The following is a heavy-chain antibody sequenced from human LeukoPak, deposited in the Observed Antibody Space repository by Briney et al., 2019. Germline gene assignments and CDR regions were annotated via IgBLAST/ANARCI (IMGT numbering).Heavy chain of an antibody. J-gene: IGHJ4*02. CDR1: GGSISSSNYY. V-gene: IGHV4-39*01. D-gene: IGHD5-18*01. Sequence: SETLSLTCAVSGGSISSSNYYWGWIRQPPGQGLEGIGSIYYTGSTYHNPSLKSRVTISVDTSKNQCSLKLNSVTAADAAIYYCARQARETANLDYWGQGTLVTVSS. CDR2: IYYTGST. CDR3: ARQARETANLDY.